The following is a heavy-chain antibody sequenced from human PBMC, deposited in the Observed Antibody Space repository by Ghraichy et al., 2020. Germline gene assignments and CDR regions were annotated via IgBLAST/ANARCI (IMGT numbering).Heavy chain of an antibody. CDR2: ISGSGGST. V-gene: IGHV3-23*01. Sequence: GGSLRLSCAASGFTFSSYAMSWVRQAPGKGLEWVSAISGSGGSTYYADSVKGRFTISRDNSKNTLYLQMNSLRAEDTAVYYCAKDAGPKSFGGIVATIFGNWGQGTLVTVSS. J-gene: IGHJ4*02. D-gene: IGHD5-12*01. CDR1: GFTFSSYA. CDR3: AKDAGPKSFGGIVATIFGN.